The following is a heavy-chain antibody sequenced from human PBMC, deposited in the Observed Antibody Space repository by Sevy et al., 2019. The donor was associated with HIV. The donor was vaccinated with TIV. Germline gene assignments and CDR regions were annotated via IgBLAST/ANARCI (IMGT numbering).Heavy chain of an antibody. CDR1: GFTFDSYV. V-gene: IGHV3-23*01. CDR3: AKDRVTVFGVVVTFDS. Sequence: GGSLRLSCAASGFTFDSYVMHWVRQVAGKGLEWVSTISGSGYATYYADSVKGRFIISRDTSRNTLYLQMNSLRVEDSAVYFCAKDRVTVFGVVVTFDSWGQGTLVTVS. CDR2: ISGSGYAT. D-gene: IGHD3-3*01. J-gene: IGHJ4*02.